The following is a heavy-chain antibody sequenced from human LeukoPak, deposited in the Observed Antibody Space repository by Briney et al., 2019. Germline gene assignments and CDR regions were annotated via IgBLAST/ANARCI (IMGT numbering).Heavy chain of an antibody. D-gene: IGHD2-15*01. Sequence: SQTLSLTCAVSGGSISSGGYSWSWIRQPPGKGLEWIGYIYHSGSTYYNPSLKSRVTISVDRSKNQFSLKLSSVTAADTAVYYCASSGGGRSSNYFDYWGQGILVAVSS. J-gene: IGHJ4*02. CDR1: GGSISSGGYS. CDR2: IYHSGST. CDR3: ASSGGGRSSNYFDY. V-gene: IGHV4-30-2*01.